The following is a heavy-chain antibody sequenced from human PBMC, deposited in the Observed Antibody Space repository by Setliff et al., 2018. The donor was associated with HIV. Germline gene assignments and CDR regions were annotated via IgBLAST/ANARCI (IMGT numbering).Heavy chain of an antibody. CDR1: GGSFSDQY. Sequence: LSLTCAVYGGSFSDQYWSWIRQPPGKGLEWIASVYSTGTTYFNPSLKSRVSMSMDTSRNQFSLKLSSVTAADTAIYYCVRRKSELRLISDYMDVWGKGTTVTVSS. CDR3: VRRKSELRLISDYMDV. D-gene: IGHD3-10*01. CDR2: VYSTGTT. V-gene: IGHV4-34*01. J-gene: IGHJ6*03.